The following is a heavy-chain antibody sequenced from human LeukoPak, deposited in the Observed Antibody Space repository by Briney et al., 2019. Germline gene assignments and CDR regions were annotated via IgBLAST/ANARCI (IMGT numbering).Heavy chain of an antibody. D-gene: IGHD2-2*01. CDR3: ARDHRNAGVFDY. CDR1: GFTVSSNY. V-gene: IGHV3-53*01. CDR2: IYVGGST. J-gene: IGHJ4*02. Sequence: PGGSLRLSCAASGFTVSSNYMSWVRQAPGKGLEWLSVIYVGGSTFYADSMKGRFTISRDNSKNTLYLQMNSLRADDTAVYYCARDHRNAGVFDYWGQGTLVTVSS.